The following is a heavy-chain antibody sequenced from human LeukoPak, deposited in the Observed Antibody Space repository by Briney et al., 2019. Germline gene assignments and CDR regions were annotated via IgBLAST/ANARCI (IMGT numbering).Heavy chain of an antibody. D-gene: IGHD2-21*01. CDR2: IYTSGST. V-gene: IGHV4-4*07. Sequence: PSETLSPTCTVSGGSISNYHWSWIRQPAGKGLEWIGRIYTSGSTNYNPSLKSRVTMSVDTSKNQFSLKLTSVTAADTAVYYCARVRSSDHWFDYWGQGTLVTVSS. J-gene: IGHJ4*02. CDR3: ARVRSSDHWFDY. CDR1: GGSISNYH.